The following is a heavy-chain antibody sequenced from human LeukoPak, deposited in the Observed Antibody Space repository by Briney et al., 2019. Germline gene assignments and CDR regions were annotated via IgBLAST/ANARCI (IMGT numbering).Heavy chain of an antibody. J-gene: IGHJ3*01. CDR1: GGSISSSSKF. D-gene: IGHD4-23*01. CDR2: LHPSTTT. CDR3: ARHDDCNSQPDGFDV. V-gene: IGHV4-39*01. Sequence: SETLSLTCTVSGGSISSSSKFWGWIRQPPGKGLEWIGSLHPSTTTFYNPSLRSRVGISVDTSKNQFYLTLSSVTAADSAVHFCARHDDCNSQPDGFDVWGQGTMVTVSS.